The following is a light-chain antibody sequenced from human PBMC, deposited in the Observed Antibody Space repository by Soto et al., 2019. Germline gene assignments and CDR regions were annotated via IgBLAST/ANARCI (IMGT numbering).Light chain of an antibody. CDR2: HAS. V-gene: IGKV3-20*01. CDR1: QSVGNNF. J-gene: IGKJ5*01. Sequence: EIVLTQSPDTLSLSPGEGATLSCRASQSVGNNFLAWFQQKPGQAPRLLMYHASIRATGVPDRFSGSGSGTVFTLTISRLDPEDFAVYYCHQYAYSPQTFGQGTRLEIK. CDR3: HQYAYSPQT.